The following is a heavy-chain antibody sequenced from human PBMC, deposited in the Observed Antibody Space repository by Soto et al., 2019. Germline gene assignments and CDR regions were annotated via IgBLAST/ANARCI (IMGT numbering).Heavy chain of an antibody. CDR3: ARDVEGYGDPEFDY. CDR2: ISSSSSYI. J-gene: IGHJ4*02. V-gene: IGHV3-21*01. D-gene: IGHD4-17*01. CDR1: GFTFSSYS. Sequence: EVQLVESGGGLVKPGGSLRLSCAASGFTFSSYSMNWVRQAPGKGLEWVSSISSSSSYIYYADSVKGRFTISRDNAKNSLYLQMNSLRAEDTAVYYCARDVEGYGDPEFDYWGQGTLVTVSS.